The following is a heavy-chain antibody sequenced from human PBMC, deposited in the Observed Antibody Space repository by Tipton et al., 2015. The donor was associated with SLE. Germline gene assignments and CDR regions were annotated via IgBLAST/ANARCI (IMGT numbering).Heavy chain of an antibody. CDR3: ARDGRGFDN. D-gene: IGHD3-10*01. J-gene: IGHJ4*02. CDR1: GFTFSRYE. V-gene: IGHV3-30-3*01. Sequence: SLRLSCAASGFTFSRYEMHWVRQAPGKGLKWVSVISYYGGDKYYGDAVQGRFTISRDNSKNTLYLQMNSLKPEDTAVYYCARDGRGFDNWGQGTLVTVSS. CDR2: ISYYGGDK.